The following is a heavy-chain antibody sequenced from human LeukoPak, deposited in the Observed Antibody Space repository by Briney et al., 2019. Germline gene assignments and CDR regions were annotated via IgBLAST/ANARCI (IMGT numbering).Heavy chain of an antibody. CDR3: ARGRPEWYGSGTYLND. V-gene: IGHV3-20*04. CDR2: INWNGAWT. J-gene: IGHJ4*02. Sequence: GGSLRLSCAASGFKFDDYGMSWVRQAPGKGLEWVCDINWNGAWTGYADSVKGRFTISRDNAKNSLYLQMNSLRVEDTAVYFCARGRPEWYGSGTYLNDWGQGTLVTVSS. CDR1: GFKFDDYG. D-gene: IGHD3-10*01.